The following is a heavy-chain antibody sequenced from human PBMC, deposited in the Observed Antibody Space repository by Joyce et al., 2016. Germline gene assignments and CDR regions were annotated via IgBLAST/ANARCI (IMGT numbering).Heavy chain of an antibody. J-gene: IGHJ3*02. V-gene: IGHV3-30*18. CDR1: GFTFSIYG. CDR3: AKFFMSATPSPNDAFDI. D-gene: IGHD2-2*01. Sequence: QVQLVESGGGVVQPGMSLRLSCEASGFTFSIYGMHWVRQAPGKGLEWVAVISYDGSNKHYRDSVKGRFTISRDNSKNTLYLQMSDLRAEDTAVYYCAKFFMSATPSPNDAFDIWGQGTMVTVSS. CDR2: ISYDGSNK.